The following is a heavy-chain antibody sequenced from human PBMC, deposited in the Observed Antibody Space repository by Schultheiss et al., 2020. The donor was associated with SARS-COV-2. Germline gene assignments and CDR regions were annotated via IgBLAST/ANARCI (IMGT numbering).Heavy chain of an antibody. CDR1: GGSVSSGSYY. CDR2: IYYSGSA. CDR3: ARSGRYFQH. Sequence: SETLSLTCAVSGGSVSSGSYYWNWVRQSPGKGLEWIGYIYYSGSANHNPSLKSRVTISVDTSRNQFSLKVNSATAADTAVYYCARSGRYFQHWAQGTLVTVSS. V-gene: IGHV4-61*01. D-gene: IGHD1-1*01. J-gene: IGHJ1*01.